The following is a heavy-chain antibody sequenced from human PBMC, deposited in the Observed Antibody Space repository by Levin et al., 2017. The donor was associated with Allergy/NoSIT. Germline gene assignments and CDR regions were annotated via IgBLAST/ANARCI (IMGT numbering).Heavy chain of an antibody. CDR3: ARVDSSSLEYFDY. CDR2: IYSGGST. D-gene: IGHD6-6*01. V-gene: IGHV3-53*01. Sequence: GGSLRLSCAASGFTISSNYMSWVRQAPGKGLEWVSVIYSGGSTYYADSVKGRFTISRDNSKNTLYLQMNSLRAEDTAVYYCARVDSSSLEYFDYWGQGTLVTVSS. CDR1: GFTISSNY. J-gene: IGHJ4*02.